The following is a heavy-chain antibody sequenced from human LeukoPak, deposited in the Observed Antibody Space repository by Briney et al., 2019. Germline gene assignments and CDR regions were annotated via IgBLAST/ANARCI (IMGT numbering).Heavy chain of an antibody. V-gene: IGHV3-53*01. CDR3: ARGQEDNPLWVGQFPYMDV. CDR2: IYSGGTT. J-gene: IGHJ6*03. CDR1: GFIVRNNY. Sequence: PGGSLRLSCAASGFIVRNNYMSWVRQAPGKGLEWVSLIYSGGTTYYADSVKGRFTISRDDSKNTLYLQMNSLRTDDTALYFCARGQEDNPLWVGQFPYMDVWGRGTTVTVSS. D-gene: IGHD3-10*01.